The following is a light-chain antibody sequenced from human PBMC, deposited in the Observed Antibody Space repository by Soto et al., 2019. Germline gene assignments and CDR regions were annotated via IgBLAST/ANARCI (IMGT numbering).Light chain of an antibody. CDR2: SNY. V-gene: IGLV1-44*01. Sequence: SNTVTWYQQLPGTAPKLVIYSNYDRPSGVPDRFSGSTSGTSASLVIRGLQSEDEADYYCAAWDDILNGYVFGGGTKVTVL. CDR3: AAWDDILNGYV. J-gene: IGLJ1*01. CDR1: SNT.